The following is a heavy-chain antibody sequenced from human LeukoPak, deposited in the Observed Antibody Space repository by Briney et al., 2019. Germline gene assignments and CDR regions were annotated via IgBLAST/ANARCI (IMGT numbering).Heavy chain of an antibody. D-gene: IGHD3-3*01. J-gene: IGHJ4*02. Sequence: SQTLSLACAISGDTVSSNNVAWNWIRQSPSGGLEWLGRTYYRSKWYNDYAVSVKSRIIINPDTSKNQFSLQLNSVTPEDTAVYYCARAGGVWSAYSTLDYWGQGTLVTVSS. CDR3: ARAGGVWSAYSTLDY. CDR2: TYYRSKWYN. CDR1: GDTVSSNNVA. V-gene: IGHV6-1*01.